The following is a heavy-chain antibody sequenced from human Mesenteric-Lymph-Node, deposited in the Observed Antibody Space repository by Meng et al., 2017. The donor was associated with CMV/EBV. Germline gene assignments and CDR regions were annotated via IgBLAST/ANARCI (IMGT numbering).Heavy chain of an antibody. Sequence: GESLKISCAASGFTFSSYEMNWVRQAPGKGLEWVSYISSSGSTIYYADSVKGRFTISRDNAKNSLYLQMNSLRAEDTAVYYCARRLYCGGDCYHSYYYYGMDVWGQGTTVTVSS. D-gene: IGHD2-21*01. CDR3: ARRLYCGGDCYHSYYYYGMDV. J-gene: IGHJ6*02. CDR2: ISSSGSTI. V-gene: IGHV3-48*03. CDR1: GFTFSSYE.